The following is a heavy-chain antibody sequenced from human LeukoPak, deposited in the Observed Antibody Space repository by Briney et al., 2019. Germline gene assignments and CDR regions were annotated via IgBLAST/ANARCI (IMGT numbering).Heavy chain of an antibody. J-gene: IGHJ3*02. V-gene: IGHV4-39*07. CDR2: IYYSGST. CDR3: ARDGGDDYGDYGTPGAFDI. CDR1: GGSISGSSYY. Sequence: SETLSLTCTVSGGSISGSSYYWGWIRQPPGKGLEWIGSIYYSGSTYYNPSLKSRVTISVDTSKNQFSLKLSSVTAADTAVYYCARDGGDDYGDYGTPGAFDIWGQGTMVTVSS. D-gene: IGHD4-17*01.